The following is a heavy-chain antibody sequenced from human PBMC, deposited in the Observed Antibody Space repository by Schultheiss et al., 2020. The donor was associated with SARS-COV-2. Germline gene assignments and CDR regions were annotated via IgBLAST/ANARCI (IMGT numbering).Heavy chain of an antibody. CDR3: AKSRSGWYYSDS. Sequence: GGSLRLSCAASGFTFSSYEMNWVRQASGKGLEWVSYISSSGSTIYYADSVKGRFTISRDSSKNMLYLQMNSLKAEDTAVYYCAKSRSGWYYSDSWGQGTLVTVSS. CDR2: ISSSGSTI. CDR1: GFTFSSYE. V-gene: IGHV3-48*03. J-gene: IGHJ4*02. D-gene: IGHD6-19*01.